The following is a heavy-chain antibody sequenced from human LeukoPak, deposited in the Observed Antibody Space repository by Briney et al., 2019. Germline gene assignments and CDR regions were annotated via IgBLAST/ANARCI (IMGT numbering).Heavy chain of an antibody. CDR2: IIPIFGTA. J-gene: IGHJ4*02. D-gene: IGHD6-19*01. CDR3: ATLRRWLGSHYFDY. CDR1: GCTFSSYA. Sequence: GASVKVSCKASGCTFSSYAISWVRQAPGQGLEWMGGIIPIFGTANYAQKFQGRVTITTDESTSTAYMELSSLRSEDTAVYYCATLRRWLGSHYFDYWGQGTLVTVSS. V-gene: IGHV1-69*05.